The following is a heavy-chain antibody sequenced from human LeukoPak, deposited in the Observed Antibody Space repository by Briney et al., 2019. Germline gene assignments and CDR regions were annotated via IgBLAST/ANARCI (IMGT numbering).Heavy chain of an antibody. J-gene: IGHJ4*02. Sequence: SETLSLTCTVSGGSISSGDYYWSWIRQPPGKGLEWIGYIYYSGSTYYNPSLKGRVTISVDTSKNQFSLKLSSVTAADTAVYYCARRMTTATTLGPFDYWGQGTLVTVSS. CDR1: GGSISSGDYY. V-gene: IGHV4-30-4*01. CDR3: ARRMTTATTLGPFDY. CDR2: IYYSGST. D-gene: IGHD4-17*01.